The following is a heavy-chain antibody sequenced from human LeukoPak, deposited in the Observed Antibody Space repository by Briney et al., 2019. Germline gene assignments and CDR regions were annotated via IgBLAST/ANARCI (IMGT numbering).Heavy chain of an antibody. CDR1: GGSISSYY. J-gene: IGHJ6*03. Sequence: SETLSLTCTVSGGSISSYYWSWIRQPPGKGLEWIGYIYTSGSTNYNPSLKSRVTISVDTSKNQFSLKLSSVTAADTAVYYCARDGYDYATRSLRFRREGMDVWGKGTTVTVSS. CDR3: ARDGYDYATRSLRFRREGMDV. D-gene: IGHD5-12*01. V-gene: IGHV4-4*09. CDR2: IYTSGST.